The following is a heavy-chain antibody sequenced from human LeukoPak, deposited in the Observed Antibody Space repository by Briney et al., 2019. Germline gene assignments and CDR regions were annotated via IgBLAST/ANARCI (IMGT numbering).Heavy chain of an antibody. CDR2: ISYDGSNK. J-gene: IGHJ4*02. D-gene: IGHD2-2*01. V-gene: IGHV3-30*18. CDR3: AKDARKYQLRTPFDY. Sequence: GRSLRLSCAASGFTFSSYGMHWVRQAPGKGLGWVAVISYDGSNKYYADSVKGRFTISRDNSKNTLYLQMNSLRAEDTAVYYCAKDARKYQLRTPFDYWGQGTLVTVSS. CDR1: GFTFSSYG.